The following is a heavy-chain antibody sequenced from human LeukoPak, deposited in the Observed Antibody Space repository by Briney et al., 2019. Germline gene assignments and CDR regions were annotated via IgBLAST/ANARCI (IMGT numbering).Heavy chain of an antibody. V-gene: IGHV3-21*01. Sequence: PGGSLRLSCAASGFTFSSYSMTWVRQAPGKGLEWVSSISSSSSYIYYADSVKGRFTISRDNAKNSLYLQMNSLRAEDTAVYYCAREEYYYDSSGYNYYYGMDVWGQGTTVTVSS. CDR1: GFTFSSYS. J-gene: IGHJ6*02. CDR3: AREEYYYDSSGYNYYYGMDV. D-gene: IGHD3-22*01. CDR2: ISSSSSYI.